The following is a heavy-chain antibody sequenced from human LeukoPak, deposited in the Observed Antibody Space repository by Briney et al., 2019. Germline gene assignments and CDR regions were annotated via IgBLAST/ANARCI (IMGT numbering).Heavy chain of an antibody. J-gene: IGHJ5*01. CDR3: VRDGSGLAVRGWFDF. CDR2: IWYDGRKE. V-gene: IGHV3-33*01. Sequence: GGSLRLSYVASGFTFNKYGVHWVRQAPGKGLEWVAVIWYDGRKEYYADSVKGRLAISRDNDKNTVNLQMNSLRAEDTAVYYCVRDGSGLAVRGWFDFWGQGTLVTVSS. CDR1: GFTFNKYG. D-gene: IGHD3-10*01.